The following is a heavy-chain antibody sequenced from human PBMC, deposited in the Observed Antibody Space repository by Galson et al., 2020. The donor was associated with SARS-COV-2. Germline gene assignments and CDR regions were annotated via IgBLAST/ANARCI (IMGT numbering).Heavy chain of an antibody. CDR1: GFDFTTAW. CDR3: SWHYYSYMTF. D-gene: IGHD5-12*01. J-gene: IGHJ6*03. V-gene: IGHV3-15*05. CDR2: IRGNVNGGGTT. Sequence: GGSLRLPCITSGFDFTTAWMTWVRQAPGKGLEWVGLIRGNVNGGGTTEYAGPLKDRFIISRDDSTKTVFLQMDSLSTEDTAVYYCSWHYYSYMTFWGKGATVTVSS.